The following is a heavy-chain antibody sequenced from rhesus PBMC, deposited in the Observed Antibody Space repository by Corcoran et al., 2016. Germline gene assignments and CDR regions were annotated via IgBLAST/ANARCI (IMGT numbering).Heavy chain of an antibody. D-gene: IGHD2-39*01. J-gene: IGHJ4*01. CDR2: INPYNGNT. Sequence: QVQLVQSGAEVKKPGSSVKVSCKASGYTFTDYYIHWVRQSPRQSLEWMGWINPYNGNTRDAKKFKGRVTMTRDTSTTTVYMELSSLRSEDTAVYYCARVDPSAYVYFDFWGQGVLVTVSS. V-gene: IGHV1S2*01. CDR1: GYTFTDYY. CDR3: ARVDPSAYVYFDF.